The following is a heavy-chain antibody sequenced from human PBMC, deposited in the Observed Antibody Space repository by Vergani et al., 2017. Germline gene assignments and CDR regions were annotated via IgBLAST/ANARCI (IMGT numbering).Heavy chain of an antibody. J-gene: IGHJ6*02. Sequence: QVQLQESGPGLVKPSQTLSLTCTVSGGSISSGDYYWSWIRQPPGKGLEWIGYIYYSGSTYHNPSLKSRVTISVDTSKNQFSLKLSSVTAADTAVYYCARGPYGDYRYYYYYGMDVWGQGTTVTVSS. D-gene: IGHD4-17*01. CDR2: IYYSGST. CDR3: ARGPYGDYRYYYYYGMDV. CDR1: GGSISSGDYY. V-gene: IGHV4-30-4*08.